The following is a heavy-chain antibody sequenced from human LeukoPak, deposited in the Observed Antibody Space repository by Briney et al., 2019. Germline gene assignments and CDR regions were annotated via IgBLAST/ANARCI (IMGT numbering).Heavy chain of an antibody. CDR3: ARAIMGVLNDC. CDR1: GFTFSDHY. Sequence: GGSLRLSCAASGFTFSDHYMDWVRQAPGKGLEWIGRIRNKANSYTTEYAASVKGRFTISRDDSKNSLYLQMNSLKTEDTAVYYCARAIMGVLNDCWGPGTLVTVSS. V-gene: IGHV3-72*01. D-gene: IGHD3-10*01. J-gene: IGHJ4*02. CDR2: IRNKANSYTT.